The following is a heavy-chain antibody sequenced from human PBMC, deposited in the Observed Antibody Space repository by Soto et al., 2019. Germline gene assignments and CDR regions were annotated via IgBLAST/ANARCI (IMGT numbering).Heavy chain of an antibody. V-gene: IGHV3-7*05. D-gene: IGHD3-22*01. Sequence: GGSLRLSCAASGFTFSSYWMSWVRQAPGKGLEWVANIKQDGSEKYYVDSVKGRFTISRDNAKNSLYLQMNSLRAEDTVVYYCARSYYYYDSSGYSDHDAFDIWGQGTMVTVSS. J-gene: IGHJ3*02. CDR3: ARSYYYYDSSGYSDHDAFDI. CDR1: GFTFSSYW. CDR2: IKQDGSEK.